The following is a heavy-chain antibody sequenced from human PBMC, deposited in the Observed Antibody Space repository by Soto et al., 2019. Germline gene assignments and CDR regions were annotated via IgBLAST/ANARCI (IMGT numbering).Heavy chain of an antibody. CDR2: FDPEDGET. J-gene: IGHJ4*02. D-gene: IGHD6-19*01. CDR3: ETASRIAVAGGSFDY. Sequence: ASVKVSCKVSGYTLTELSMHWVRQAPGKGLEWMGGFDPEDGETIYAQKFQGRVTMTEDTSTDTAYMELSSLRSEDTAVYYCETASRIAVAGGSFDYWGQGTLVIVSA. V-gene: IGHV1-24*01. CDR1: GYTLTELS.